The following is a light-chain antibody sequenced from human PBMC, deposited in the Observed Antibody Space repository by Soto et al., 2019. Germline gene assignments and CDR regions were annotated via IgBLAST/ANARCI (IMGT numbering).Light chain of an antibody. CDR1: SSNIGSHP. CDR3: AAWDDSLKGWV. Sequence: QAVVTQPPSASGTPGKRVTISCSGSSSNIGSHPVDWYQHLPGMAPKLLIYSTDQRPSGITDRFSGSKSGTSASLAISGLQSEDEADYYCAAWDDSLKGWVFGGGTKLTVL. J-gene: IGLJ3*02. V-gene: IGLV1-44*01. CDR2: STD.